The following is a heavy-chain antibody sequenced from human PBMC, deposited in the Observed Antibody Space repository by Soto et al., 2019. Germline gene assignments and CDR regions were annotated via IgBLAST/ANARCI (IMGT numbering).Heavy chain of an antibody. CDR2: IIPILGIA. V-gene: IGHV1-69*02. J-gene: IGHJ4*02. Sequence: GASVKVSCKASGGTFSSYTISWVRQAPGQGLEWMGRIIPILGIANYAQKFQGRVTITADKSTSTAYMELSSLRSEDTAVYYCASGIAVSDCLDGDDFYYCGQRTPVPGSS. CDR1: GGTFSSYT. CDR3: ASGIAVSDCLDGDDFYY. D-gene: IGHD6-19*01.